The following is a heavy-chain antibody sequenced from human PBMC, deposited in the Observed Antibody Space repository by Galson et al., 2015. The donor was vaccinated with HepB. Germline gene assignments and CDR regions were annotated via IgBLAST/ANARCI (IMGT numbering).Heavy chain of an antibody. V-gene: IGHV2-70*04. D-gene: IGHD6-13*01. Sequence: PALVKPTQTLTLTCTFSGFSLNSREPRVSWIRQPPGKALEWLARLAWDNKKVYSTSLQTRLPHPKDTSTNQVVLTLTNVDPVDTATYYCVRIGPAAVDSWGLGTLVTVSS. CDR3: VRIGPAAVDS. CDR1: GFSLNSREPR. J-gene: IGHJ5*02. CDR2: LAWDNKK.